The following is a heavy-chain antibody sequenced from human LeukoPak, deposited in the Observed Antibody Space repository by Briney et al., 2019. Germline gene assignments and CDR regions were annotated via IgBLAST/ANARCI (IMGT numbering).Heavy chain of an antibody. CDR2: ISGGSDKI. Sequence: GGSLRLSCAVSGFTLSSYSMDWVRQAPGKGLEWVSYISGGSDKIYYADSVKGRFTISRDNAKNSVYLQMNSLRAEDTAVYYCARGFWNGHNDAFDIWGQGTMVTVSS. D-gene: IGHD3-3*01. CDR3: ARGFWNGHNDAFDI. CDR1: GFTLSSYS. J-gene: IGHJ3*02. V-gene: IGHV3-48*01.